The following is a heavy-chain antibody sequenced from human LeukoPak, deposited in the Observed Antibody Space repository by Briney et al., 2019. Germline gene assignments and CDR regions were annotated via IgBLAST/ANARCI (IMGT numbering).Heavy chain of an antibody. D-gene: IGHD3-10*01. CDR1: GYTFTGYY. CDR3: ARMEGNYYGSGVY. CDR2: INPNSGGT. Sequence: VASVKVSCKASGYTFTGYYMHWVRQASGQGLEWMGWINPNSGGTNYAQKFQGRVTMTRDTSISTAYMELSRLRSDDTAVYYCARMEGNYYGSGVYWGQGTLVTVSS. V-gene: IGHV1-2*02. J-gene: IGHJ4*02.